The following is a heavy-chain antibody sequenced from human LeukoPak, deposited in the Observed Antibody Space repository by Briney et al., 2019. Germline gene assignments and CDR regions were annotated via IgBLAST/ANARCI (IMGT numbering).Heavy chain of an antibody. J-gene: IGHJ4*02. V-gene: IGHV4-38-2*02. D-gene: IGHD3-16*02. CDR1: GYSVSSGYY. CDR3: AREGRENIAIGVD. CDR2: ISHSGSP. Sequence: SETLSLTCTVSGYSVSSGYYWGWFRQTPGRGLEWIASISHSGSPYYNPSLKSRVTISEDLSRNVFSLTLNSVTAVDAAVYYCAREGRENIAIGVDWGQGALVTVSS.